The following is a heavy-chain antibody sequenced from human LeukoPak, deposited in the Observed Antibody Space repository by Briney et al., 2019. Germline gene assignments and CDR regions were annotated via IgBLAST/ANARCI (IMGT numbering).Heavy chain of an antibody. J-gene: IGHJ3*02. D-gene: IGHD1-26*01. CDR2: IYYSGST. CDR1: GGSISSGGYY. CDR3: ARDYRLVGAYAFDI. V-gene: IGHV4-31*03. Sequence: PSETLSLTCTVSGGSISSGGYYWSWIRQHPGKGLEWIGYIYYSGSTYYNPSLKSRVTISVDTSKNQFSLKLSSVTAADTAVYYCARDYRLVGAYAFDIWGQGTMVTVSS.